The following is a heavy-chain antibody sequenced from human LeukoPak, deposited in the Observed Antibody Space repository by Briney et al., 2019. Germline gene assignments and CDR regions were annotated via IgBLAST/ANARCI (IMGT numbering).Heavy chain of an antibody. CDR1: GFTFSSYS. J-gene: IGHJ5*02. CDR3: ARGRIAAAVNWFDP. CDR2: ISSSSSTI. V-gene: IGHV3-48*01. D-gene: IGHD6-13*01. Sequence: GGALRLSCAASGFTFSSYSMNWVRQAPGKGLEGVSYISSSSSTIYYADSVKGRFTISRDNAKNSLYLQMNSLRAEDTAVYYCARGRIAAAVNWFDPWGQGTLVTVSS.